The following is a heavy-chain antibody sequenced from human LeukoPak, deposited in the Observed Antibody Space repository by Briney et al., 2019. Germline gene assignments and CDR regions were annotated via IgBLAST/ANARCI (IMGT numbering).Heavy chain of an antibody. V-gene: IGHV3-30-3*01. CDR1: GFTFSSYA. D-gene: IGHD3-22*01. CDR3: ARGSRITMIVVVQGWFDP. J-gene: IGHJ5*02. CDR2: ISYDGSNK. Sequence: GGSLRLSCAAPGFTFSSYAMHWVRQAPGKGLEWVAVISYDGSNKYYADSVKGRFTISRDNSKNTLYLQMNSLRAEDTAVYYCARGSRITMIVVVQGWFDPWGQGTLVTVSS.